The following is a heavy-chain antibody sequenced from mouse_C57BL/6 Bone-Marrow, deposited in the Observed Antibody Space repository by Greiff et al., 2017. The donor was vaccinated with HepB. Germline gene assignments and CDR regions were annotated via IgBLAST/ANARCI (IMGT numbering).Heavy chain of an antibody. D-gene: IGHD5-1-1*01. V-gene: IGHV1-72*01. J-gene: IGHJ2*01. CDR1: GYTFTSYW. CDR3: ARTRYQFPYFDY. CDR2: IDPNSGGT. Sequence: QVQLQQPGAELVKPGASVKLSCKASGYTFTSYWMHWVKQRPGRGLEWIGRIDPNSGGTKYNEKFKSKATLTVDKPSSTAYMPLSSLTSEDSAVYYCARTRYQFPYFDYWGQGTTLTVSS.